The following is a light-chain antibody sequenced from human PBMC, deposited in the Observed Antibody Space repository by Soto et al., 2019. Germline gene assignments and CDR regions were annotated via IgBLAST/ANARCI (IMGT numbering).Light chain of an antibody. Sequence: QSVLTQPASVSGSPGQSITISCTGTSSDVGGYNSVSWYQHHPGKAPKLMIYDVSNRSSGVSSRFSGSKSDNTASLTISGLQAEDEADYYCKSYTSRSTYVFGTGTKLPS. CDR2: DVS. CDR1: SSDVGGYNS. CDR3: KSYTSRSTYV. V-gene: IGLV2-14*03. J-gene: IGLJ1*01.